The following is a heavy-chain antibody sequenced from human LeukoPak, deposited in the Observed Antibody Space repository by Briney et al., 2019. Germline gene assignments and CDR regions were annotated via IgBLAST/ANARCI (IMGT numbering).Heavy chain of an antibody. D-gene: IGHD5-18*01. CDR3: ARSVDTAMVA. J-gene: IGHJ5*02. Sequence: GGSLRLSCAASGFTFSSYSMNWVRRAPGKGLEWVSSISSSSSYIYYADSVKGRFTISRDNAKNSLYLQMNSLRAEDTAVYYCARSVDTAMVAWGQGTLVTVSS. CDR1: GFTFSSYS. V-gene: IGHV3-21*01. CDR2: ISSSSSYI.